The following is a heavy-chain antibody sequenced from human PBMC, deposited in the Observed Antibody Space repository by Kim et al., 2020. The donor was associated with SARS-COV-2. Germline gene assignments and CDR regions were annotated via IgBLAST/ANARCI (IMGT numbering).Heavy chain of an antibody. CDR2: ISRSSVSK. J-gene: IGHJ4*02. CDR3: ASETRD. Sequence: GGSLRLSCAASGFTLSDYAMHWVRQAPGKGLEWVSSISRSSVSKYYADSLKGRCAISRDNAKNSLYLQVNSLRAEDTGVYYCASETRDWGQGTLVIVSS. CDR1: GFTLSDYA. V-gene: IGHV3-21*01.